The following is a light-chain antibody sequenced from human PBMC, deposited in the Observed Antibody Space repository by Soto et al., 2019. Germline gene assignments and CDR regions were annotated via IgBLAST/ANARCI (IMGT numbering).Light chain of an antibody. J-gene: IGLJ3*02. V-gene: IGLV1-47*02. Sequence: QSVLTQPPSASGTPGQRVTISCSGSGSNIGSHDVYWYQHLPGTAHKVLIYRNDQRPSGVPDRFSASRSGTSASLAISGLRSEDEADYYCVAWDDSLSGRVFGGGTELTVL. CDR1: GSNIGSHD. CDR2: RND. CDR3: VAWDDSLSGRV.